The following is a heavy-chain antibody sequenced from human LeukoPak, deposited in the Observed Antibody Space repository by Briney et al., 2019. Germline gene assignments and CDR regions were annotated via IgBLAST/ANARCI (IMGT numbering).Heavy chain of an antibody. D-gene: IGHD5-18*01. V-gene: IGHV4-31*03. CDR2: IYYSGST. J-gene: IGHJ4*02. Sequence: SETLSLTCTVSGGSISSGGYYWSWIRQHPGKGLEWIAYIYYSGSTYYNPSPKSRVTISVDTSKSQFSLKLSSVTAADTAVYYCARHGRGYSYGLYFDYWGQGTLVTVSS. CDR3: ARHGRGYSYGLYFDY. CDR1: GGSISSGGYY.